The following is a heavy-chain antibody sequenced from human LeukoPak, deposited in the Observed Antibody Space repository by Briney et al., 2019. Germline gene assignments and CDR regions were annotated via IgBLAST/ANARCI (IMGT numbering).Heavy chain of an antibody. D-gene: IGHD4/OR15-4a*01. CDR2: IKSKTDGGTA. CDR3: TAFYDDDGASYQGDY. V-gene: IGHV3-15*01. CDR1: GFTFSNAW. Sequence: GGSLRLSCAASGFTFSNAWMTWVRQAPGKGLECVGRIKSKTDGGTADYAAPVKGRFTISRDDSKNTLYLQMNSLNTEDTAVYYCTAFYDDDGASYQGDYWGQGTLVTVSS. J-gene: IGHJ4*02.